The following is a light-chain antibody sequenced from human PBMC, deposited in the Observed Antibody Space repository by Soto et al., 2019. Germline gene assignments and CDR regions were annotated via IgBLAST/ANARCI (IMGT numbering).Light chain of an antibody. Sequence: DIQMTQSPSSLSASVGDRFTITCRASQRISSYLNWYQQKPGKAPKLLIYAASSWQSGVPSRFSGSGSGTDFTLTISSLQPEDFAAYYCQQSYSTPYTFGRGTKLQIQ. V-gene: IGKV1-39*01. CDR1: QRISSY. J-gene: IGKJ2*01. CDR2: AAS. CDR3: QQSYSTPYT.